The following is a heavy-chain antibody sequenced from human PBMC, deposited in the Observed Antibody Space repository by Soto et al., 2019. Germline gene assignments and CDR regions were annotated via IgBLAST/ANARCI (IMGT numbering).Heavy chain of an antibody. Sequence: GGSLRISCASSVFTFSIYGMHWVRQAPGKGLEWVAVISYDGSNKYYADSVKGRFTISRDNSKNTLYLQMNSLRAEDTAVYYCANVLRLDYWGQGTMVTVSS. CDR3: ANVLRLDY. CDR1: VFTFSIYG. D-gene: IGHD2-8*01. J-gene: IGHJ4*02. CDR2: ISYDGSNK. V-gene: IGHV3-30*18.